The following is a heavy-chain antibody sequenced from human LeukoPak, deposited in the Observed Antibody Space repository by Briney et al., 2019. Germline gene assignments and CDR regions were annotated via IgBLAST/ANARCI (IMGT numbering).Heavy chain of an antibody. J-gene: IGHJ4*02. Sequence: QPGGSLRLSCAASGFTFSSYGMHWVRQAPGKGLEWVAFIRYDGSNKYYADSVKGRFTISRDNSKNTLYLQMNSLRAEDTAVYYCAKVSRQYYYDSSGQDYWGQGTLVTVSS. CDR2: IRYDGSNK. D-gene: IGHD3-22*01. CDR3: AKVSRQYYYDSSGQDY. CDR1: GFTFSSYG. V-gene: IGHV3-30*02.